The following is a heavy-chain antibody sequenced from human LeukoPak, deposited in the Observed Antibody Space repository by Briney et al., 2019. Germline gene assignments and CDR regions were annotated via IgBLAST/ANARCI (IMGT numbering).Heavy chain of an antibody. D-gene: IGHD2-15*01. J-gene: IGHJ4*02. CDR3: AKDAALYCSGGSCHGEGYYFDY. CDR1: GFTFSSYA. Sequence: GRSLRLSCAASGFTFSSYAMHWVRQAPGKGLEWVSAISGTGESTYYAGSVKGRLTISRDNSKNTLYLQINSLGAEDTAVYYCAKDAALYCSGGSCHGEGYYFDYWGQGTLVTVSS. V-gene: IGHV3-23*01. CDR2: ISGTGEST.